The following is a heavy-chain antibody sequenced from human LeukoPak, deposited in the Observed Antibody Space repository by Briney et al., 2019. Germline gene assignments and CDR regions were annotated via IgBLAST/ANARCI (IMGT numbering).Heavy chain of an antibody. Sequence: SETLSLTCTVSGGSVSSATYYWSWIRQPPGKGLEWIGYIYYSGSTNYNPSLKSRVTMSVDTSKNQFSLKLTSVTAADTAVYYCAREENYNVDYWGQGTLVTVSS. V-gene: IGHV4-61*01. CDR3: AREENYNVDY. CDR2: IYYSGST. J-gene: IGHJ4*02. CDR1: GGSVSSATYY. D-gene: IGHD1-7*01.